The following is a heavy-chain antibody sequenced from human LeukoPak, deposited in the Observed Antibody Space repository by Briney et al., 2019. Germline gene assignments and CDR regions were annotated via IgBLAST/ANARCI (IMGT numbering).Heavy chain of an antibody. CDR2: ISFDGSSK. V-gene: IGHV3-30*18. J-gene: IGHJ4*02. Sequence: GGSLRLSCAASGSTFSNYGMHWVRQAPGKGLEWVAFISFDGSSKSYAESVKGRFTISRDKSENTLYLQMNSLGADDTAMYYCVKDVGAFDYWGQGTLVTVSS. D-gene: IGHD3-16*01. CDR1: GSTFSNYG. CDR3: VKDVGAFDY.